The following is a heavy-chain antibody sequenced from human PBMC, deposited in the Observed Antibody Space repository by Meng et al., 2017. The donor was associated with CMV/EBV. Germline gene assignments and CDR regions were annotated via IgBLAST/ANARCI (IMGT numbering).Heavy chain of an antibody. D-gene: IGHD6-19*01. CDR2: ISSSGSSI. V-gene: IGHV3-48*03. J-gene: IGHJ6*02. Sequence: GGSLRLSCAASGFIFSSYEMNWVRQAPGKGLEWVSYISSSGSSIYYADSVKGRFTISRDNAKNSLYLQMNSLRAEDTAVYYCARGGASVAGLRHYYYYNMDVWGLGTTVTVSS. CDR1: GFIFSSYE. CDR3: ARGGASVAGLRHYYYYNMDV.